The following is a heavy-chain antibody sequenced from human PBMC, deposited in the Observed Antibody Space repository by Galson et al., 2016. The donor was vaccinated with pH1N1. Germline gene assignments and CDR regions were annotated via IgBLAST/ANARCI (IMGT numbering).Heavy chain of an antibody. CDR1: GYTFTREY. Sequence: SVKVSCKAPGYTFTREYIHWVRQAPGQGLEWMGVIDPSNGGTTYSQNFQGLVTMTRDTSTNTVYMELSGLKSEDTAVYFCIRDLGRLRDYWGQGTLVTVSS. CDR3: IRDLGRLRDY. CDR2: IDPSNGGT. D-gene: IGHD7-27*01. V-gene: IGHV1-46*01. J-gene: IGHJ4*02.